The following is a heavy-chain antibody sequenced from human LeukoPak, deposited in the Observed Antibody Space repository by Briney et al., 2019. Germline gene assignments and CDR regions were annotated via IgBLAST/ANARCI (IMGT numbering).Heavy chain of an antibody. CDR3: ARTHSSGWVFDY. CDR2: ISAYNGNT. V-gene: IGHV1-18*01. D-gene: IGHD6-19*01. Sequence: ASVKVSCKASGYTFTSYGISWVRQAPGQGLEWMGWISAYNGNTNYAQKLQGRVTMTTDTSTSTAYMELRSLRFDDTAVYYCARTHSSGWVFDYWGQGTLVTVSS. J-gene: IGHJ4*02. CDR1: GYTFTSYG.